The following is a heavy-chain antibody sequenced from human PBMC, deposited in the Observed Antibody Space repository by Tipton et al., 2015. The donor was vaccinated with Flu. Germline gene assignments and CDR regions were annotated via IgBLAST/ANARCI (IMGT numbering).Heavy chain of an antibody. J-gene: IGHJ6*03. CDR2: MSPNTGNT. Sequence: QVQLVQSGAEVKKPGASVKVSCKASGYTFTSSDINWVRQATGQGLEWMGYMSPNTGNTGYAQKFQGRVTMTRDTSISTAYMELSSLRSEDTAVYYCAKEGVYYYYMDVWGEGTTVTVSS. V-gene: IGHV1-8*01. D-gene: IGHD3-10*01. CDR3: AKEGVYYYYMDV. CDR1: GYTFTSSD.